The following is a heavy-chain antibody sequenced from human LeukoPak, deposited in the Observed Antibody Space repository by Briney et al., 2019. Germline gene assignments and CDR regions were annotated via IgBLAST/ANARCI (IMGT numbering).Heavy chain of an antibody. D-gene: IGHD1-26*01. J-gene: IGHJ4*02. V-gene: IGHV3-23*01. CDR2: FSGTSGLT. CDR3: ARDGPHSGSYSVYSFQVDY. CDR1: GFDFSSYG. Sequence: GGSLRLSCVAYGFDFSSYGLSWVRQSPGKGLEWVSTFSGTSGLTYYADSVKGRFTISRDNSKNALYLQMNSLRDEDTAVYYCARDGPHSGSYSVYSFQVDYWGQGTLVTVSS.